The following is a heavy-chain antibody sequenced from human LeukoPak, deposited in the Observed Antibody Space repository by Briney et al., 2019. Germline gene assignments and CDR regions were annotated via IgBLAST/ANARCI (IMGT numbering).Heavy chain of an antibody. CDR2: ISGSGGST. D-gene: IGHD5-12*01. CDR1: GFTFSSYS. CDR3: AKFVRDIVAIAFDY. J-gene: IGHJ4*02. V-gene: IGHV3-23*01. Sequence: GGSLRLSCAASGFTFSSYSMNWVRQAPGKGLEWVSAISGSGGSTYYADSVKGRFTISRDNSKNTLYLQMNSLRAEDTAVYYCAKFVRDIVAIAFDYWGQGTLATVSS.